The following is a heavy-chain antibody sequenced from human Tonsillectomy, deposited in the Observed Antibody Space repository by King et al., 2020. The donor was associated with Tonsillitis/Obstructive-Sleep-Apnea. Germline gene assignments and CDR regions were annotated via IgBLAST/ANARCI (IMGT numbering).Heavy chain of an antibody. CDR2: ISGCSRYI. V-gene: IGHV3-21*01. D-gene: IGHD5-12*01. Sequence: VQLVESGGGLVKPGGSLRLSCAASGFTFSTCTMNWVRQAPGKGLEWVSSISGCSRYIYYADSVKGRFTISRDNAKNSLFLQMNSLRAEDTAVYYCARSTYDPYNWFDPWGQGTLVTVSS. CDR3: ARSTYDPYNWFDP. J-gene: IGHJ5*02. CDR1: GFTFSTCT.